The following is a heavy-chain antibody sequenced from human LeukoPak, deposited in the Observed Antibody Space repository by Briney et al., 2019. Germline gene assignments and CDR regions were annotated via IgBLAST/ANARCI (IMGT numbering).Heavy chain of an antibody. V-gene: IGHV3-30*03. CDR3: ARDKGFCTSTSCPYIGGSDY. D-gene: IGHD2-2*01. J-gene: IGHJ4*02. CDR2: ISYDGDNR. Sequence: GGSLRLSCAASGFTFSSYSMNWVRQAPGKGLEWVAVISYDGDNRYYADSVKGRFTISRDNSKNTLHLQMNSLRDEDTAVYYCARDKGFCTSTSCPYIGGSDYWGQGTLVTVSS. CDR1: GFTFSSYS.